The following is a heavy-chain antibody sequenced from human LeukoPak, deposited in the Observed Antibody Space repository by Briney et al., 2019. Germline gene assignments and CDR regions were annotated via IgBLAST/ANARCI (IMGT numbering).Heavy chain of an antibody. D-gene: IGHD3-9*01. CDR2: IGDDVVST. Sequence: GGSLRLSCAASQFTFSSHAMGWVRQAPGKGLEWVSAIGDDVVSTYYAESVKGRFTISRDNSKNTLYLQMNSLRAEDTAIYYCAKDSPLLTVWGQGTLVTVSS. J-gene: IGHJ4*02. CDR1: QFTFSSHA. V-gene: IGHV3-23*01. CDR3: AKDSPLLTV.